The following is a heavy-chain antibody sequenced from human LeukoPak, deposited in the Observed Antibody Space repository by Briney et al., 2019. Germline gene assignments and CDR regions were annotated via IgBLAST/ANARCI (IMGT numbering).Heavy chain of an antibody. CDR3: ANNVDTAIARDY. Sequence: GSLRLSCAASGFPFDDYAMHWVRQAPGKGLEWVSVISGDGGSTYYADSVKGRFTISRDNSKNSLYLQMNSLRTEDTALYYCANNVDTAIARDYGGQGTLVTVSS. CDR1: GFPFDDYA. CDR2: ISGDGGST. D-gene: IGHD5-18*01. J-gene: IGHJ4*02. V-gene: IGHV3-43*02.